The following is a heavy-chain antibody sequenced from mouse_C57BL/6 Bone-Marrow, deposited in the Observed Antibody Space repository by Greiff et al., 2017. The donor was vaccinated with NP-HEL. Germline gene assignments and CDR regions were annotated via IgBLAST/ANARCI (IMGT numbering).Heavy chain of an antibody. CDR2: IDPSDSET. J-gene: IGHJ1*03. CDR3: ARRRGYWYFDV. CDR1: GYTFTSYW. V-gene: IGHV1-52*01. Sequence: VQLQQPGAELVRPGSSVKLSCKASGYTFTSYWMHWVKQRPIQGLEWIGNIDPSDSETHYNQKFKDKATLTVDKSSSTAYMQLSSLTSEDSAVYYCARRRGYWYFDVWGTGTTVTVSS.